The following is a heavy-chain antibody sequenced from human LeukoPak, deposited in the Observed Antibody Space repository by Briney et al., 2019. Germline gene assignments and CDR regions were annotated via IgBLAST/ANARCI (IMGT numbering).Heavy chain of an antibody. J-gene: IGHJ4*02. CDR1: GGSFSGYY. CDR2: INHSGST. Sequence: SETLSLTCAVYGGSFSGYYWSWIRQPPGKGLEWIGEINHSGSTYYNPSLKSRVTISVDTSKNQFSLKLSSVTAADTAVYYCARDRGYYYDSSQDWGQGTLVTVSS. V-gene: IGHV4-34*01. D-gene: IGHD3-22*01. CDR3: ARDRGYYYDSSQD.